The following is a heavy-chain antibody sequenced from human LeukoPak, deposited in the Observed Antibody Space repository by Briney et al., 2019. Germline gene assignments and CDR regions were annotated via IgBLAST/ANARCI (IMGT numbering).Heavy chain of an antibody. V-gene: IGHV4-30-4*01. D-gene: IGHD3-9*01. CDR1: GGSISSGDYY. J-gene: IGHJ4*02. CDR2: IYYSGST. CDR3: ARTYYDIFNGYYYFEN. Sequence: SETLSLTCSVSGGSISSGDYYWSWLRQPPGKGLEWIAYIYYSGSTYHNPSLKSRVSISVDTSKNQFSLKLSSVTAADTAVYYCARTYYDIFNGYYYFENWGQGTLVTVSS.